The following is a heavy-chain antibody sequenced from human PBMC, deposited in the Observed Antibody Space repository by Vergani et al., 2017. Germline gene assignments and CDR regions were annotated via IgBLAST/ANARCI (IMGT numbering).Heavy chain of an antibody. D-gene: IGHD3-10*01. V-gene: IGHV4-61*02. Sequence: QVQLRESGPGLVKPSQTLSLTCTVSGASINNDFYYWHWIRQPAGKGLEWIGRIYVSGITDYNSSLQSRVSMSVDTSKNQFSLTLTSVTAANTAVYYCAKDYKQLPPRAFYLWGQGTIVTVSS. CDR3: AKDYKQLPPRAFYL. CDR2: IYVSGIT. J-gene: IGHJ3*01. CDR1: GASINNDFYY.